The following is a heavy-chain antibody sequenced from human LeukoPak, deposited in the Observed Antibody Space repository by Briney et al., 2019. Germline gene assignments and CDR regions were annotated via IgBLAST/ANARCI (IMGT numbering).Heavy chain of an antibody. V-gene: IGHV1-18*01. J-gene: IGHJ5*02. CDR3: ARAVATYYDFWSGYYNWFDP. CDR2: IGAYNGNT. CDR1: GYTFTSYG. D-gene: IGHD3-3*01. Sequence: ASVKVSCKASGYTFTSYGISWVRQAPGQGLEWMGWIGAYNGNTNYAQKLQGRVTMTTDTSTSTAYMELRSLRSDDTAVYYCARAVATYYDFWSGYYNWFDPWGQGTLVTVSS.